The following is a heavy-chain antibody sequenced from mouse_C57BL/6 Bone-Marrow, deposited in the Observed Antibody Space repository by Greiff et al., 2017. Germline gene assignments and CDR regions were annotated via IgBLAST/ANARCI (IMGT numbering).Heavy chain of an antibody. Sequence: EVKVVESGGGLVKPGGSLKLSCAASGFTFSSYAMSWVRQTPEKRLEWVATISAGGSYTYYPDNVKGRFTISRDNAKNNLYLQISHLKSEDTAMYYCASLDYFDYWGQGTTLTVSS. CDR3: ASLDYFDY. CDR1: GFTFSSYA. V-gene: IGHV5-4*03. J-gene: IGHJ2*01. CDR2: ISAGGSYT.